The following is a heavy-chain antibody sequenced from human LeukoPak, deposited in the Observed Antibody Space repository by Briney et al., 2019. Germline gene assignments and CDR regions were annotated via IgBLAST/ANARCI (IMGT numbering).Heavy chain of an antibody. D-gene: IGHD3-3*01. J-gene: IGHJ4*02. CDR1: GFTFSDYY. V-gene: IGHV3-11*04. Sequence: GGSLRLSCAASGFTFSDYYMSWVRQAPGKGLEWVSYITSSGTIIYYADSVKGRFTISRDNAKNTLYLQMNSLRAEDTAVYYCARPPTYYDFWSGYYFDYWGQGTLVTVSS. CDR2: ITSSGTII. CDR3: ARPPTYYDFWSGYYFDY.